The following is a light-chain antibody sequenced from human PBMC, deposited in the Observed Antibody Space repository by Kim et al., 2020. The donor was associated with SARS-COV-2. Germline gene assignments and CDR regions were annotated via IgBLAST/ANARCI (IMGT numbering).Light chain of an antibody. J-gene: IGKJ1*01. CDR2: DAT. CDR1: QTIKNR. V-gene: IGKV3-15*01. Sequence: SPGERATLSCRASQTIKNRLVWYQHKPGQAPRLLIYDATTRATGVPARFIGSGSETDFTLTISSLQSGDFAVYYCQQSNDWPPLTFGQGTKVDIK. CDR3: QQSNDWPPLT.